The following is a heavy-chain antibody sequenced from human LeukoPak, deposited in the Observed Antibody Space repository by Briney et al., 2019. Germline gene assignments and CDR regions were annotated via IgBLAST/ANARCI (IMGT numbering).Heavy chain of an antibody. D-gene: IGHD5-12*01. CDR2: IDSSGNAI. Sequence: GGSLRLSCAASGFTFSNYNMNWVRQAPGKGLEWVSYIDSSGNAIYHADSVKGRFTISRDNAKNSLYLQMNSLRAEDTAVYYCAMIVATAFDYWGQGTLVTVSS. J-gene: IGHJ4*02. CDR3: AMIVATAFDY. V-gene: IGHV3-48*04. CDR1: GFTFSNYN.